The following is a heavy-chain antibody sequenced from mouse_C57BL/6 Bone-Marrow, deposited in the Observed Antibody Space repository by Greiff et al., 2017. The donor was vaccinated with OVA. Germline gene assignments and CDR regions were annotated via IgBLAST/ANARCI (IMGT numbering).Heavy chain of an antibody. Sequence: EVQRVESGGGLVQSGRSLRLSCETSGFTFSDFYMEWVRQAPGKGLEWIAASRNKANDYTTEYSASVKGRFIVSRDTSQSILYLQMNALRAEDTAIYYCARDDYYWYFDVWGTGTTVTVSS. V-gene: IGHV7-1*01. CDR1: GFTFSDFY. CDR2: SRNKANDYTT. CDR3: ARDDYYWYFDV. J-gene: IGHJ1*03.